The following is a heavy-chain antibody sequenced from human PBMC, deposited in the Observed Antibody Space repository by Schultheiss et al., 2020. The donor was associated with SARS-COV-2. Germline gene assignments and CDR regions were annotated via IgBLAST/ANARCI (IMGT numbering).Heavy chain of an antibody. CDR3: AKHYDILTGYYYYGMDV. CDR1: GFTFSSYA. CDR2: ISGSGGST. J-gene: IGHJ6*02. Sequence: GSLRLSCAASGFTFSSYAMSWVRQAPGKGLEWVSAISGSGGSTYYADSVKGRFTISRDNSKNTLYLQMNSLRAEDTAVYYCAKHYDILTGYYYYGMDVWGQGTTVTVSS. D-gene: IGHD3-9*01. V-gene: IGHV3-23*01.